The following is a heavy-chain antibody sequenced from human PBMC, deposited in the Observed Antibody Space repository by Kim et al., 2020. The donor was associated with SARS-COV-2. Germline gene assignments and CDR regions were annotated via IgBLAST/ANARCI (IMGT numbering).Heavy chain of an antibody. D-gene: IGHD2-15*01. V-gene: IGHV3-11*01. J-gene: IGHJ5*02. Sequence: GGALRLSCAASGFTFSDYYMSWIRQAPGKGLEWVSYISSSGSTIYYTDAVKGRFTISRDNAKNSLYLQMNSPRAEDTAVYYCARVVVAATNWFDPWGQGTLVTVSS. CDR3: ARVVVAATNWFDP. CDR1: GFTFSDYY. CDR2: ISSSGSTI.